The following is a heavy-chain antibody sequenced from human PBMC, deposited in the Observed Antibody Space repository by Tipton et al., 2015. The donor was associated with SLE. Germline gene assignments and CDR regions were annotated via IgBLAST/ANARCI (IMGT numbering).Heavy chain of an antibody. CDR2: IFASGRT. CDR1: GGSISSGYYY. J-gene: IGHJ6*02. D-gene: IGHD3-10*02. CDR3: ARGMLTWRGAIVGVDV. Sequence: TLSLTCTVSGGSISSGYYYWSWIRQPAGKGLEWIGRIFASGRTGYNPSLKSRVTISIDTSRNQFSLRLSSGTAADTAVYYCARGMLTWRGAIVGVDVWGQGTTVNVSS. V-gene: IGHV4-61*02.